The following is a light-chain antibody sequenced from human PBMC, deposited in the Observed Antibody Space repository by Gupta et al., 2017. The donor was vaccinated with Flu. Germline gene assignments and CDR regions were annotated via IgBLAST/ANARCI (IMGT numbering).Light chain of an antibody. CDR1: TGPVTFGHY. V-gene: IGLV7-46*01. CDR3: MLSDGGGRV. CDR2: DTS. J-gene: IGLJ3*02. Sequence: QAVVTQEPSLTVSPGGTVTLTCGSSTGPVTFGHYPYWFQQKPGQAPRTLIYDTSNKHSWTPARFSASLLGGKAALTLSGAQAEDEDDYYCMLSDGGGRVFGGGTKLTVL.